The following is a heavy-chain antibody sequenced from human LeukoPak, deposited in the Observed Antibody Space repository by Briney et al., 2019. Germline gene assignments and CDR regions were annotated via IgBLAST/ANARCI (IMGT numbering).Heavy chain of an antibody. Sequence: SETLSLTCTVSGDSITSGNYYWSWIRQPPGMGLEWIGYISHSGSPYYNPSLRSRVTVSVDKSKNEFSLRLTSVTAADTAVYYCAREPAAKGWFDYWGQGTLVTVSS. CDR2: ISHSGSP. V-gene: IGHV4-30-2*01. CDR1: GDSITSGNYY. CDR3: AREPAAKGWFDY. J-gene: IGHJ4*02. D-gene: IGHD2-2*01.